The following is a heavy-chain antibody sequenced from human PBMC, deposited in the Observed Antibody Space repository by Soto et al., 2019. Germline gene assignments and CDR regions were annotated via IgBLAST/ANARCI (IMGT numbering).Heavy chain of an antibody. V-gene: IGHV3-53*01. D-gene: IGHD5-12*01. CDR2: IYSGGST. Sequence: GSLRLSCAASGFTVSSNYMSWVRQAPGKGLEWVSVIYSGGSTYYADSVKGRFTISRDNSKNTLYLQMNSLRAEDTAVYYCARDQGGYDLLDYYYYGMDVWGQGTTVTVSS. J-gene: IGHJ6*02. CDR1: GFTVSSNY. CDR3: ARDQGGYDLLDYYYYGMDV.